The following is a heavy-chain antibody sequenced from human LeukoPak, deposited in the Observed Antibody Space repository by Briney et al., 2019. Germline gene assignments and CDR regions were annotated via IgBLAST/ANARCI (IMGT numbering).Heavy chain of an antibody. Sequence: GGSLRLSCAASGFTFSSYDMHGVRQPRGKGLEWVSAIGTSGDTYYPGSVKGRFTISRENAKNSLYLQMNSLRAGDTAVYYCVRGTGYSAYDYDFDYWGQGTLVTVSS. CDR1: GFTFSSYD. V-gene: IGHV3-13*04. CDR3: VRGTGYSAYDYDFDY. J-gene: IGHJ4*02. CDR2: IGTSGDT. D-gene: IGHD5-12*01.